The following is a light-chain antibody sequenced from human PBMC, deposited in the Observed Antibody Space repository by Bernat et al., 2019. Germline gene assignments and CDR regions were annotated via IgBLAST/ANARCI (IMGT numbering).Light chain of an antibody. V-gene: IGKV3-15*01. CDR3: QQYNNWPPLT. Sequence: EIVMTQSPATLSVSPGERATLSCRASQSVSSNLAWYQQKPGQAPRLLIYGASTRATGIPARFSGSGSRTEFTLTISSLQSEDFAVYYWQQYNNWPPLTFGGGSKLEIK. CDR1: QSVSSN. J-gene: IGKJ4*01. CDR2: GAS.